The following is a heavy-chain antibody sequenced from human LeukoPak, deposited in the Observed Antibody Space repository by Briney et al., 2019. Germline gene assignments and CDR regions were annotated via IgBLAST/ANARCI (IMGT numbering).Heavy chain of an antibody. V-gene: IGHV3-30*18. CDR1: GFIFSTYD. J-gene: IGHJ4*02. CDR3: AKSLDAQAVADPFDY. D-gene: IGHD6-19*01. CDR2: VSYDGSNI. Sequence: GGSLRLSCAASGFIFSTYDMHWVRQAPGKGLEWVAVVSYDGSNIYHAASVQGRFTISRDDSKNTLYLQMNSLRAEDTAVYYCAKSLDAQAVADPFDYWGQGTLVTVSS.